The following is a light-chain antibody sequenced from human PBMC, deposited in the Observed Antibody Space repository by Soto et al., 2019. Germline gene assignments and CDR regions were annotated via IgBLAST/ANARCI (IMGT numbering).Light chain of an antibody. CDR1: QSLLDSDDGNTY. V-gene: IGKV2-40*01. J-gene: IGKJ4*01. CDR2: SAP. CDR3: IQRVEFALT. Sequence: DIVMTQTPLSLPVTPGEPAAISCGSSQSLLDSDDGNTYLDWYLQKPGQSPQLLIYSAPYRACGVHDRLSASGSGTYFTLKISRVEAEAVGVYSCIQRVEFALTCGGGTKAEIK.